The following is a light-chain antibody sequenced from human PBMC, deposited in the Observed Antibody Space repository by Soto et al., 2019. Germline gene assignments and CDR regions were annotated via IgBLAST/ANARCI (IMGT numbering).Light chain of an antibody. V-gene: IGKV1-39*01. Sequence: DIQLPQSRCSLSACVGDRVAITGRASQSISSYLHWSQQKPGKAPKLLIYAASSLQSGVPSRFSGSRSGTDFTLTISSLQPEDFATYYCQQSYSRMTFGQATTVDI. CDR2: AAS. CDR3: QQSYSRMT. CDR1: QSISSY. J-gene: IGKJ1*01.